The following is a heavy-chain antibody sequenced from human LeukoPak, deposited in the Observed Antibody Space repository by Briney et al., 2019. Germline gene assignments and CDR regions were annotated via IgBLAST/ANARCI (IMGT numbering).Heavy chain of an antibody. CDR3: AREMYQLLLYYFDY. D-gene: IGHD2-2*01. CDR2: ISSSSSTI. V-gene: IGHV3-48*01. J-gene: IGHJ4*02. CDR1: GFTFSSYA. Sequence: PGGSLRLSCAASGFTFSSYAMSWVRQAPGKGLEWVSYISSSSSTIYYAGSVEGRFTISRDNAKNSLYLQMNSLRAEDTAVYYCAREMYQLLLYYFDYWGQGTLVTVSS.